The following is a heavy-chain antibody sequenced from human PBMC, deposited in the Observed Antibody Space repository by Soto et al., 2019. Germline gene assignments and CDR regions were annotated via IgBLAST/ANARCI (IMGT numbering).Heavy chain of an antibody. Sequence: VQLVESGGGVVQPGRSLRLSCAASGFTFSDYAMHWVRQAPGKGLEWVAVVSHDGRNTHYADSVKGRFTLSRDSSTITVSLEMTSLRAEDTAVYYCAKGGRQWLVTSDFNYWGQGARVTVSS. V-gene: IGHV3-30*18. CDR3: AKGGRQWLVTSDFNY. CDR2: VSHDGRNT. J-gene: IGHJ4*02. D-gene: IGHD6-19*01. CDR1: GFTFSDYA.